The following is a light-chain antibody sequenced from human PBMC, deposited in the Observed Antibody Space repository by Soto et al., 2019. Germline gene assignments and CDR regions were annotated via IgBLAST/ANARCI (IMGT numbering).Light chain of an antibody. CDR3: QQSYGVPYT. CDR1: QSISAS. J-gene: IGKJ2*01. CDR2: DAS. Sequence: DIQMTQSPSSLSASVGDRVTITCRASQSISASLNWYQQRPGKAPKLLIFDASSLHTGVPSRFSGSGSGTDFTLTISSLQREDFATYYCQQSYGVPYTFGQGTKLGIK. V-gene: IGKV1-39*01.